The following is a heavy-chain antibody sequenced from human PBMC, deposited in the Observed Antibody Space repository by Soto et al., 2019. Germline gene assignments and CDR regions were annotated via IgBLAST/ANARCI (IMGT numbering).Heavy chain of an antibody. CDR2: IYYSGST. J-gene: IGHJ3*02. V-gene: IGHV4-39*07. CDR3: ARESRLARYYDSSGYLRSVAFDI. Sequence: SETLSLTCTVSGGSISSSSYYWGWIRQPPGKGLEWIGSIYYSGSTYYNPSLKSRVTISVDTSKNQFSLKLSSVTAADTAVYYCARESRLARYYDSSGYLRSVAFDIWGQGTMVTVSS. D-gene: IGHD3-22*01. CDR1: GGSISSSSYY.